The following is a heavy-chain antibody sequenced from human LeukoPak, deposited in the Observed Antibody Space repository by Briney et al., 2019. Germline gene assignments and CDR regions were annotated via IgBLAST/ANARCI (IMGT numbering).Heavy chain of an antibody. CDR2: ISYDGSNK. Sequence: PGGSLRLSCAASGFTFSSYGMHWVRQAPGKGLEWVAVISYDGSNKYYADSVRGRFTISRDNSKNTLYLQMNSLRAEDTAVYYCAKDGQHHRRRYYYYYMDVWGKGTTVTVSS. D-gene: IGHD2-21*01. CDR1: GFTFSSYG. J-gene: IGHJ6*03. CDR3: AKDGQHHRRRYYYYYMDV. V-gene: IGHV3-30*18.